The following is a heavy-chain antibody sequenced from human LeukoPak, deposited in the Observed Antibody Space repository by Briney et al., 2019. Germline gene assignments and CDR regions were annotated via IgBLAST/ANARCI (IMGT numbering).Heavy chain of an antibody. D-gene: IGHD2-15*01. V-gene: IGHV1-69*04. CDR3: AIGYCSGGSCSVDY. CDR2: IIPILGIA. Sequence: ASVKVSCKASGGTFSSYAISWVRQAPGQGLEWMGRIIPILGIANYAQKFQGRVTITADKSTSTAYMELSSLRSEDTAVYYCAIGYCSGGSCSVDYWGQGTLVTVSA. CDR1: GGTFSSYA. J-gene: IGHJ4*02.